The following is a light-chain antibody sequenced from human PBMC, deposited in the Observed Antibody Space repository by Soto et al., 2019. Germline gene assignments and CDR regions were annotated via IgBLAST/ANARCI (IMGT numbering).Light chain of an antibody. V-gene: IGKV1-39*01. Sequence: QVSLGEYSLSAXVGDXATIXXRTSERISIYLNWYQEKPGKVPELLIYAGSILKSGVPSRFSGRGSGTEFTLTISSLQAEDFATYYCDQTYSRLRTFAQGGKVDI. CDR2: AGS. CDR1: ERISIY. CDR3: DQTYSRLRT. J-gene: IGKJ1*01.